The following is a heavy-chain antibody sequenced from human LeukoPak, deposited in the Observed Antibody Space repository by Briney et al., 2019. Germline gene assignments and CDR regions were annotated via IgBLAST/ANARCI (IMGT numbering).Heavy chain of an antibody. D-gene: IGHD6-19*01. V-gene: IGHV4-39*07. CDR2: IYYSGTT. CDR3: ATQARVGSGWYITNREYYFDY. CDR1: GGSITSTSYY. J-gene: IGHJ4*02. Sequence: SETLSLTCTVSGGSITSTSYYWGWIRQPPGKGLGWIGSIYYSGTTYFNPSLRSRVTISADTSKNQFSLKLSSVTAADTAVYYCATQARVGSGWYITNREYYFDYWGQGTLVTVSS.